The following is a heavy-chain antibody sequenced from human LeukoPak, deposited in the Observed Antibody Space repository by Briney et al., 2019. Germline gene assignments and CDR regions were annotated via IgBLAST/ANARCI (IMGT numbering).Heavy chain of an antibody. CDR1: GFTFSSYA. V-gene: IGHV3-23*01. Sequence: GGSLRLSCAASGFTFSSYAMSWVRQAPGKGLEWVSAISGGGGSTHYADPVKGRFTISRDNSKNTLYLQMSSLRAGDTAVYYCAKSSYYDSSGYYREYYFDYWGQGTLVTVSS. CDR2: ISGGGGST. J-gene: IGHJ4*02. CDR3: AKSSYYDSSGYYREYYFDY. D-gene: IGHD3-22*01.